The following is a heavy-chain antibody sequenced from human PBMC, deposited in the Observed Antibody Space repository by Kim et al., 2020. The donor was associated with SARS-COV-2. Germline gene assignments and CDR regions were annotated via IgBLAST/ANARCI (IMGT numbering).Heavy chain of an antibody. CDR3: VGYHGSQSYSNDH. CDR2: ISKDGSST. V-gene: IGHV3-74*01. Sequence: GGSLRLSCAASGFSFSTYWMHWVRQAPGKGLVSVSRISKDGSSTDYADSVRGRFTISRDNAKNTLYLQMNSLRAEDTAVYYCVGYHGSQSYSNDHWGQGTLVTVCS. J-gene: IGHJ4*02. CDR1: GFSFSTYW. D-gene: IGHD3-10*01.